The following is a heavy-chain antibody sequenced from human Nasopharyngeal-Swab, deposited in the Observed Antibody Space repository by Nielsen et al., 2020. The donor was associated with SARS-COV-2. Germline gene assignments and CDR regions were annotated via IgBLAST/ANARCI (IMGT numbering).Heavy chain of an antibody. Sequence: GESLKISCAASGFTFSSYAMSWVRQAPGKGLEWVSYISSSSSTKYNADSVKGRFTISRDNAKNSLYLQMNSLRDEDTAVYYCASSTIVVAGRGTLGASFDYWGQGTLVTVSS. CDR3: ASSTIVVAGRGTLGASFDY. CDR1: GFTFSSYA. D-gene: IGHD6-19*01. J-gene: IGHJ4*02. CDR2: ISSSSSTK. V-gene: IGHV3-48*02.